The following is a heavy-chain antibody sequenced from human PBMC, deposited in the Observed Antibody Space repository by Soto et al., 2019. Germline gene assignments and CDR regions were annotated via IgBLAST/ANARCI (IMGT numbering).Heavy chain of an antibody. Sequence: PGGSLRLSWSASGFTFSNYAMRWIRQAQGKGLEYVSAISSNGGNTYYADSVKGRFTISRDNSKNTLYLQMSSLRTEDTAVYYCVKAVFSGYYYVPFDYWGQGTLVTVPQ. CDR1: GFTFSNYA. CDR3: VKAVFSGYYYVPFDY. D-gene: IGHD3-22*01. J-gene: IGHJ4*02. V-gene: IGHV3-64D*06. CDR2: ISSNGGNT.